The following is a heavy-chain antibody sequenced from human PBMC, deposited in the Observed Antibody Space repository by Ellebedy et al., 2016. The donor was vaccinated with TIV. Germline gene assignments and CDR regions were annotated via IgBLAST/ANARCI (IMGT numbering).Heavy chain of an antibody. CDR2: IYYSGTT. Sequence: SETLSLTCSVSGASITNDYWSWIRQSPGKGLEWIGYIYYSGTTNYSPSLRSRVTISVDTSKNQFSLKLSSVTTADTAIYYCARDTFGGWSGFDYWGQGSLVTVSS. J-gene: IGHJ4*02. CDR1: GASITNDY. D-gene: IGHD3-3*01. V-gene: IGHV4-59*12. CDR3: ARDTFGGWSGFDY.